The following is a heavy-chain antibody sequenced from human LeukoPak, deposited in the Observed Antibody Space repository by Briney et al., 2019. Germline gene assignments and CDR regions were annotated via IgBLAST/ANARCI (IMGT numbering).Heavy chain of an antibody. CDR3: ARRNWNDHNLLGAFDP. CDR2: INQDGSEK. CDR1: GFNFRSYW. Sequence: PGGSLRLSCAVSGFNFRSYWMSWVRQAPGKGLEWVANINQDGSEKYYLDSVMGRFTLFRDNAKNSLYLQMNSLRAEDTAVYYCARRNWNDHNLLGAFDPWGQGALVTVSS. V-gene: IGHV3-7*01. J-gene: IGHJ5*02. D-gene: IGHD1-1*01.